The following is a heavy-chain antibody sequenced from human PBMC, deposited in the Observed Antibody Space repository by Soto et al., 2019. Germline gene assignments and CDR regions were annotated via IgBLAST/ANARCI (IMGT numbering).Heavy chain of an antibody. J-gene: IGHJ6*03. CDR1: GYSFTSYW. CDR2: IYPGDSDT. Sequence: GESLKISCKGSGYSFTSYWIGWVRQMPGKGLEWMGIIYPGDSDTRYSPSFQGQVTISADKSISTAYLQWSSLKASDTAMYYCARHVYSSSWYEVVGSLNYYYYMDVWGKGTTVTVSS. D-gene: IGHD6-13*01. CDR3: ARHVYSSSWYEVVGSLNYYYYMDV. V-gene: IGHV5-51*01.